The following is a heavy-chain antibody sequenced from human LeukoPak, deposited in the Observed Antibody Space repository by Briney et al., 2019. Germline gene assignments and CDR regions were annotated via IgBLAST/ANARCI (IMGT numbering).Heavy chain of an antibody. CDR2: ISGSGGRT. CDR3: GRDPNGDYIGAFDF. Sequence: GGSLRLFCAASGFTFSNYAFVWVRQAPGKRLEGVSAISGSGGRTIHADSVKGRFTISRDNSRNTLYLQLNSLRADDTAIYYCGRDPNGDYIGAFDFWGQGTMVSVSS. D-gene: IGHD4-17*01. V-gene: IGHV3-23*01. J-gene: IGHJ3*01. CDR1: GFTFSNYA.